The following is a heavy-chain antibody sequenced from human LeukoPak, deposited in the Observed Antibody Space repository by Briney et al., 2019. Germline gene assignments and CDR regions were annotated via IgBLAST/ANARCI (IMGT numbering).Heavy chain of an antibody. J-gene: IGHJ4*02. CDR3: ARFVQNY. CDR1: GGSISSYY. V-gene: IGHV4-34*01. CDR2: INHSGST. D-gene: IGHD3-16*01. Sequence: ASETLSLTCTVSGGSISSYYWSWLRQPPGKGLEWIGEINHSGSTNYNPSLKSRVTISVDTSKNQFSLKLSSVTAADTAVYYCARFVQNYWGQGTLVTVSS.